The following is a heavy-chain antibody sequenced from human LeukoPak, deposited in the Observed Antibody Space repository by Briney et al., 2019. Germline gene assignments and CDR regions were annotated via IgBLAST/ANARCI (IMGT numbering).Heavy chain of an antibody. CDR1: GGSISNYY. V-gene: IGHV4-59*01. D-gene: IGHD5-24*01. CDR2: IYHSGSA. Sequence: SETLSLTCTVSGGSISNYYWSWIRQPPGKGLEWIGYIYHSGSANYNPSLKSRVAISVDTSKNHFSLKLSSVTAADTAVYYCARDSGRDGYNWWGQGTLVTVSS. CDR3: ARDSGRDGYNW. J-gene: IGHJ4*02.